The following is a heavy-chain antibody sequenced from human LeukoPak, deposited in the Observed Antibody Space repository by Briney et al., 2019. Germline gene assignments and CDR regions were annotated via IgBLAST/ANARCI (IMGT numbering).Heavy chain of an antibody. Sequence: GASVKVSCKASGYTFTSYAMHWVRQAPGQRLEWMGWINAGNGNTKYSQKFQGRVTMTRNTSISTAYMELSSLRSEDTAVYYCARGRDYNNWFDPWGQGTLVTVSS. CDR3: ARGRDYNNWFDP. CDR1: GYTFTSYA. J-gene: IGHJ5*02. V-gene: IGHV1-3*01. D-gene: IGHD4-11*01. CDR2: INAGNGNT.